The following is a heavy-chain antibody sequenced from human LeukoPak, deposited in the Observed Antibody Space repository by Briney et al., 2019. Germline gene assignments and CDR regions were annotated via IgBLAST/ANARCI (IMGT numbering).Heavy chain of an antibody. J-gene: IGHJ4*02. CDR1: GGSISSYY. Sequence: SETLSLTCTVSGGSISSYYWSWIRQSPGKGLQWIGYISYGGSTNYDSSLKSRLTMSVDTSKNQFSLKLSSVTAADTAVYYCARGGRWLQFNYWGQGTLVTVSS. CDR3: ARGGRWLQFNY. D-gene: IGHD5-24*01. V-gene: IGHV4-59*01. CDR2: ISYGGST.